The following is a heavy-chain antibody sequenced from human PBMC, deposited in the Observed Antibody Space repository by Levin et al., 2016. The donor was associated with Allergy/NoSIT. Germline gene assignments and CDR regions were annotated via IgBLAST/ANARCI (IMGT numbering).Heavy chain of an antibody. V-gene: IGHV1-8*01. D-gene: IGHD2-15*01. CDR2: MNPNSGNT. Sequence: WVRQAPGQGLEWMGWMNPNSGNTGYAQKFQGRVTMTRNTSISTAYMELSSLRSEDTAVYYCARGLGYCSGGSCSHFDYWGQGILVTVSS. CDR3: ARGLGYCSGGSCSHFDY. J-gene: IGHJ4*02.